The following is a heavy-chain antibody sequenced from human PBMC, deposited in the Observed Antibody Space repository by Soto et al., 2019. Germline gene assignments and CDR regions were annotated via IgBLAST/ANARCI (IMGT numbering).Heavy chain of an antibody. CDR1: GFTVSSNY. CDR2: IYSGGST. V-gene: IGHV3-53*04. Sequence: GGSLRLSCAASGFTVSSNYMSWVRQAPGKGLEWVSVIYSGGSTYYADSVKGGFTISRHNSRNTLYLPMNSLRAEDTAVYYCAGVTNGSVSYDYWGQGTLVTVSS. J-gene: IGHJ4*02. CDR3: AGVTNGSVSYDY. D-gene: IGHD3-10*01.